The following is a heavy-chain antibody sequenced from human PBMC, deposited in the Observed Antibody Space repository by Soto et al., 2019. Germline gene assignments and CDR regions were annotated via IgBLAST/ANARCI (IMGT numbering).Heavy chain of an antibody. J-gene: IGHJ5*02. CDR2: VSDYTSGA. CDR1: GGSMSGYE. V-gene: IGHV4-59*08. D-gene: IGHD1-1*01. Sequence: PSGTLSLTCIVSGGSMSGYEWAWILESPARGLQYIGAVSDYTSGASNPSFRSRVSISMDSSKRQFSLSLHSVTAADTATYYCARLVSAGVNNRHFDIWGQGALVTVSS. CDR3: ARLVSAGVNNRHFDI.